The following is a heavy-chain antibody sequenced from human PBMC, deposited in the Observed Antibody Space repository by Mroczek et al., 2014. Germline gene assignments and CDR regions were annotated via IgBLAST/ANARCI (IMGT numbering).Heavy chain of an antibody. D-gene: IGHD4-17*01. CDR1: VGPSVLCG. CDR2: IHHSGII. CDR3: ARAGTYGAYDVFDI. V-gene: IGHV4-34*01. Sequence: QVQLQHGAQDCWSLRRPCPSPALSMVGPSVLCGGAGSASPHGKGLEWIGEIHHSGIINHNPSLKSRVTISLDTSKNQFSLKLTSVTAADTAVYYCARAGTYGAYDVFDIWGQGTMVSVSS. J-gene: IGHJ3*02.